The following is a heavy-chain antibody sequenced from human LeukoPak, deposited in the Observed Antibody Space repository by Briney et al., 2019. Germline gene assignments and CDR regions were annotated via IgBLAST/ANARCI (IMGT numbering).Heavy chain of an antibody. CDR1: GGSISSYY. D-gene: IGHD4-17*01. CDR2: IYYSGST. Sequence: PSETLSLTCTVSGGSISSYYWSWIRQPPGKGLEWIGYIYYSGSTNYNPSLKSRVTISVDTSKNQFSLKLSSVTAADTAVYYCARLPRAVSPFDYWGQGTLVTVSS. J-gene: IGHJ4*02. CDR3: ARLPRAVSPFDY. V-gene: IGHV4-59*08.